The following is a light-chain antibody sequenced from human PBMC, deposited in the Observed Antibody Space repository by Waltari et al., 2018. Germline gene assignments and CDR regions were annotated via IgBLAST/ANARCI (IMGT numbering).Light chain of an antibody. Sequence: PGQRVTISCTGSSSNIGAGYDVHWYQQLPGTAPKLLIYGNSNRPSGVPDRFSGAKSGASDSLAITGLQAEDEADYYFQSEGSSLGGGVFGGGTKLTVL. V-gene: IGLV1-40*03. CDR1: SSNIGAGYD. J-gene: IGLJ2*01. CDR3: QSEGSSLGGGV. CDR2: GNS.